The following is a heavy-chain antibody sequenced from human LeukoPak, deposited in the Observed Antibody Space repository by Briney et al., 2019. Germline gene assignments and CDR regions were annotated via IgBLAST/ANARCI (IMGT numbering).Heavy chain of an antibody. J-gene: IGHJ4*02. CDR1: GGTFSSYA. CDR3: ARAYDFWSGSFDY. Sequence: ASVKVSCKASGGTFSSYAISWVRQAPGQGLEWMGWINPNSGGTNYAQKLQGRVTMTRDTSISTAYMELSRLRSDDTAVYCCARAYDFWSGSFDYWGQGTLVTVSS. CDR2: INPNSGGT. V-gene: IGHV1-2*02. D-gene: IGHD3-3*01.